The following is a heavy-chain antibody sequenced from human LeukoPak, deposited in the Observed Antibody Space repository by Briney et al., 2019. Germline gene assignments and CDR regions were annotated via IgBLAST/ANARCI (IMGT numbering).Heavy chain of an antibody. CDR3: AKGKGWTRFLEWSIDY. J-gene: IGHJ4*02. CDR1: GFTFSSYA. CDR2: ISGSGGST. V-gene: IGHV3-23*01. D-gene: IGHD3-3*01. Sequence: GGSLRLSCAASGFTFSSYAMSWVRQAPGKGLEWVSAISGSGGSTYYADSVKGRFTISRDNSKNTLYLQMNSLRAEDTAVYYCAKGKGWTRFLEWSIDYWGQGTLVTVSS.